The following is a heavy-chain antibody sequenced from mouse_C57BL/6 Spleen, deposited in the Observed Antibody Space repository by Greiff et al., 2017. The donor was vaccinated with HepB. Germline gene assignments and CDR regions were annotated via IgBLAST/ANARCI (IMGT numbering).Heavy chain of an antibody. J-gene: IGHJ4*01. D-gene: IGHD2-4*01. V-gene: IGHV1-7*01. CDR1: GYTFTSYW. Sequence: QVQLKESGAELAKPGASVKLSCKASGYTFTSYWMHWVKQRPGQGLEWIGYINPSSGYTKYNQKFKDKATLTADKSSSTAYMQLSSLTYEDSAVYYCARGGGFYYDYDDPHYYAMDYWGQGTSVTVSS. CDR3: ARGGGFYYDYDDPHYYAMDY. CDR2: INPSSGYT.